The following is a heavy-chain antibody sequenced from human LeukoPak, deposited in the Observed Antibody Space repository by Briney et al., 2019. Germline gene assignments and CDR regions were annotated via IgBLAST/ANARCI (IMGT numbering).Heavy chain of an antibody. J-gene: IGHJ4*02. V-gene: IGHV4-59*01. D-gene: IGHD6-6*01. CDR3: AKGRSSSSGLDY. Sequence: SETLSLTCTVSAGSISSYYWSWIRQPPGKVLEWIGYIYYSGSTNYNPSLKSRVTISVDTSKNQFSLKLSSVTAADTAVYYCAKGRSSSSGLDYWGQGTLVTVSS. CDR2: IYYSGST. CDR1: AGSISSYY.